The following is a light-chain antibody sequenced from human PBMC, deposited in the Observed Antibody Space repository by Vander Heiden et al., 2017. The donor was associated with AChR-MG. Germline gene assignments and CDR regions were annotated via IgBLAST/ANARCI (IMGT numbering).Light chain of an antibody. Sequence: DIQIPPSPPSPSASVGDTVTISSPASQDISNYLNWYQQKPGKPPKLLIYDAFILEAGVPSRFSGGRSGTDFTFTISSLQPEDVATYYCQQYDNLPQFNFGPGTTLDI. J-gene: IGKJ3*01. V-gene: IGKV1-33*01. CDR1: QDISNY. CDR3: QQYDNLPQFN. CDR2: DAF.